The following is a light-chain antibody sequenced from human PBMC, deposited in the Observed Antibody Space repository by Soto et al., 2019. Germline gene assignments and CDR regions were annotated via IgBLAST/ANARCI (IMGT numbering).Light chain of an antibody. CDR3: QQYGSSPPWT. CDR1: QSVSSSY. V-gene: IGKV3-20*01. Sequence: EIVLTQSPGTQSLSPGERATLSSRASQSVSSSYLAWYQQKPGRAPRLLIDGASSRATGIPDRFSGSGSGTDFTLTISRLEPEDLAVYYCQQYGSSPPWTFGQGTKVDI. CDR2: GAS. J-gene: IGKJ1*01.